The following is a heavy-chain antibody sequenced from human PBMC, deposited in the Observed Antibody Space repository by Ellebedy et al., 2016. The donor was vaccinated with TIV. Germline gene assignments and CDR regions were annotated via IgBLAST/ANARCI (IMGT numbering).Heavy chain of an antibody. J-gene: IGHJ4*02. V-gene: IGHV3-7*01. Sequence: GESLKISCAASGFTFSSFRMSWVRQAPGKGLEWVANIRPDGSRTFSVDSMKGRFTISRDNAKNSVFLQMDNLRVEDTAVYYCATTQNEWPFGNWGQGTLVTVSS. CDR1: GFTFSSFR. CDR3: ATTQNEWPFGN. CDR2: IRPDGSRT. D-gene: IGHD3-3*01.